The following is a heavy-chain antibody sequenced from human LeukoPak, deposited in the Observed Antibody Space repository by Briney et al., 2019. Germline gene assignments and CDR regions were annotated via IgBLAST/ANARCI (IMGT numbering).Heavy chain of an antibody. CDR2: ISAYNGNT. CDR1: GYTFTSYG. CDR3: ARVGTTGATADN. Sequence: ASVKVSCKASGYTFTSYGISWVRQAPGQGLEWMGWISAYNGNTNYAQKLQGRVTMTTDTSTSTVYMELKSLRSEDTAVYFCARVGTTGATADNWGQGTLVTVSS. V-gene: IGHV1-18*01. J-gene: IGHJ4*02. D-gene: IGHD1/OR15-1a*01.